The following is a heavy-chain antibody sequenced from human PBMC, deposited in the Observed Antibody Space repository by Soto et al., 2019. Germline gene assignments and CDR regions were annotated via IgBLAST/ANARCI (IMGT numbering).Heavy chain of an antibody. J-gene: IGHJ6*02. Sequence: PSETLSLTCTVSGGSISNYYWSWIRQPPGKGLEWIGYIYYSGTTNYNPSLKSRVTISVDTSKNQFSLKLSSVTAADTAVYYCARTGIELYYHGVDVWGLGTTVTVSS. CDR2: IYYSGTT. V-gene: IGHV4-59*01. CDR3: ARTGIELYYHGVDV. CDR1: GGSISNYY. D-gene: IGHD6-13*01.